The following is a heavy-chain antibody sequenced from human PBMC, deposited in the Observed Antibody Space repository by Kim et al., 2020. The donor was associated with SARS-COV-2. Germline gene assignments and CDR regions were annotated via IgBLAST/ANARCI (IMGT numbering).Heavy chain of an antibody. Sequence: VKGRFSISRDNTKNSLFLQMNNLRSEDTAVYYCARDRETSESFWGYDAFAIWGQGTLVTVS. J-gene: IGHJ3*02. D-gene: IGHD7-27*01. CDR3: ARDRETSESFWGYDAFAI. V-gene: IGHV3-21*01.